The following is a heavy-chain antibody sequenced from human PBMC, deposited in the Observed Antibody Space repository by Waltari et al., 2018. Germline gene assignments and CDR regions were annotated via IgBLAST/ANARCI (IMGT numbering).Heavy chain of an antibody. J-gene: IGHJ6*02. Sequence: QVQLVQSGAEVKKPGASVKVSCRTSGDTFSSYFIFWVRQAPGQGLEWMGIINPSDGDTNYPQKFQDRVTMTRDTSTSTVYMELRSLRSEDTAVYYCTRDKLDYYNGMDVWGQGTTVTVSS. D-gene: IGHD3-3*02. CDR1: GDTFSSYF. CDR3: TRDKLDYYNGMDV. V-gene: IGHV1-46*03. CDR2: INPSDGDT.